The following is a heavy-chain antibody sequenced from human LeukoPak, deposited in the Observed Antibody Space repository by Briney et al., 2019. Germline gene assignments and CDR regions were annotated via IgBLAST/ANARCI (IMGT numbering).Heavy chain of an antibody. CDR2: IIPIFGTA. V-gene: IGHV1-69*13. J-gene: IGHJ6*02. CDR1: GGTFSSYA. Sequence: ASVKVSCKASGGTFSSYAISWVRQAPGQGLEWVGGIIPIFGTANYAQKFQGRVTITADESTSTAYMELSSLRSEDTAVYYCARGRLKWPRTIYYYYGMDVWGQGTTVTVSS. D-gene: IGHD5-12*01. CDR3: ARGRLKWPRTIYYYYGMDV.